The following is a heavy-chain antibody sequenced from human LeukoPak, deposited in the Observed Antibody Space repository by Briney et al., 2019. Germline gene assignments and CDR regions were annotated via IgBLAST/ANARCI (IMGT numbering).Heavy chain of an antibody. Sequence: SETLSLTYTVSGGSISSYYWSWIRQPPGKGLEWIGYIYYSGSTNYNPSLKSRVTISVDTSKNQFSLKLSSVTAADTAVYYCARVSPGLSHWFDPWGQGTLVTVSS. CDR2: IYYSGST. CDR3: ARVSPGLSHWFDP. J-gene: IGHJ5*02. V-gene: IGHV4-59*01. CDR1: GGSISSYY. D-gene: IGHD1-14*01.